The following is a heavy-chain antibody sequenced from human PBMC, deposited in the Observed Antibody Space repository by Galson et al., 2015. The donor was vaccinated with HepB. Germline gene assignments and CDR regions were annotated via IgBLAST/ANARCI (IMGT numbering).Heavy chain of an antibody. D-gene: IGHD3-3*01. CDR2: INPNSGGT. CDR1: GYNFNAYY. J-gene: IGHJ5*02. V-gene: IGHV1-2*02. CDR3: ARESRSGWLDT. Sequence: SVKVSCKASGYNFNAYYMRWVRQAPGQGLEWVGWINPNSGGTNYAQKFQGRVNMSRDTSISTAYMRLSSLRSDDTAVYYCARESRSGWLDTWGQGTLVTISS.